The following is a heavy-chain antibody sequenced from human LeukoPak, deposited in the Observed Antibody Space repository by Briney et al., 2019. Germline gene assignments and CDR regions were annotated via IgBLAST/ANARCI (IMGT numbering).Heavy chain of an antibody. CDR2: SSGSGGST. V-gene: IGHV3-23*01. CDR3: AKRRLWFGEFLNFDY. Sequence: GGSLTLSCAASGFTFSSYAMSWVRQAPRQGLGWVSASSGSGGSTYYADSVKGRFTISRDNSKNTLYLQMNSLRAEDTAVYYCAKRRLWFGEFLNFDYWGQGTLVTVSS. CDR1: GFTFSSYA. D-gene: IGHD3-10*01. J-gene: IGHJ4*02.